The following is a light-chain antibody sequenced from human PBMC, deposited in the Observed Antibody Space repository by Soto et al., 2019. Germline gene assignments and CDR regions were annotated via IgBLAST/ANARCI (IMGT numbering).Light chain of an antibody. CDR1: QSLLHSNGYNY. CDR2: LGS. V-gene: IGKV2-28*01. CDR3: MQAVHTPPT. Sequence: VMTQSPLSLPVTPGEPASISCRSSQSLLHSNGYNYLDWYLQKLGQSPQLLIYLGSNRASGAPDIFSASGSGRDFPLRISRVEAKDVRVYYCMQAVHTPPTFGQGTKWEIK. J-gene: IGKJ1*01.